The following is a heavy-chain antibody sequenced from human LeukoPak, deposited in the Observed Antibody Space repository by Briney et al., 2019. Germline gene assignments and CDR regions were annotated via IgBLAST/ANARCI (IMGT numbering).Heavy chain of an antibody. D-gene: IGHD3-22*01. CDR3: AGFFYDNSGDAFDI. Sequence: ASVKVSCKASGGTFSSHAISWVRQAPGQGLEWMGGLIPIYGSPNYAQKFQGRPTITSDESTRTVYMELSSLRPEDSAVHYCAGFFYDNSGDAFDIWGQGTMVTVSS. V-gene: IGHV1-69*13. CDR2: LIPIYGSP. J-gene: IGHJ3*02. CDR1: GGTFSSHA.